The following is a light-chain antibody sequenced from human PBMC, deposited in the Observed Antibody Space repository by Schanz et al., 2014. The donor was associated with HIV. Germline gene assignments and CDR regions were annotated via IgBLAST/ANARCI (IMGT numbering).Light chain of an antibody. Sequence: QSVLTQPPSASGSPGQSVTISCTGTSSDVGGYNYASWYQQHPGKAPKLMIYDVTNRPSGVSNRFSGSKSGYTASLTISGLQADDEADYYCSSYTTSSTLVFGGGTKLTVL. CDR1: SSDVGGYNY. CDR2: DVT. J-gene: IGLJ2*01. CDR3: SSYTTSSTLV. V-gene: IGLV2-14*03.